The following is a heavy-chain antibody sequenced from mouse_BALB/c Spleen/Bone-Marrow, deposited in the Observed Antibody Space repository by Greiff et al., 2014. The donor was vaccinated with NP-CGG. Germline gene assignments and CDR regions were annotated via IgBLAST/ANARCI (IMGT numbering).Heavy chain of an antibody. D-gene: IGHD3-1*01. CDR1: GFTFSSFG. J-gene: IGHJ3*01. CDR2: ISSGSSTI. V-gene: IGHV5-17*02. Sequence: VQLKASGGGLVQPGGSRKLSCAASGFTFSSFGMHWVRQAPEKGLEWVAYISSGSSTIYYADTVKGRFTISRDNPKNTLFLQMTSLRSEDTAMYYCARGAARATWFAYWGQGTLVTVSA. CDR3: ARGAARATWFAY.